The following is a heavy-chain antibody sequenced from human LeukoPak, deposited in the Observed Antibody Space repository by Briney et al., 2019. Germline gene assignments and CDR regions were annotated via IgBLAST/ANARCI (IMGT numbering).Heavy chain of an antibody. Sequence: SETLSLTCTVSGASISTYYWSWIRQPPGKGLEWLGYFYYSGSTNYNPSLKSRVTISVDTSKNQFSLKLSSVTAADSAVYYCARSVGVPSYYGMDVWGQGTTVTVSS. J-gene: IGHJ6*02. CDR2: FYYSGST. D-gene: IGHD3-3*01. CDR3: ARSVGVPSYYGMDV. V-gene: IGHV4-59*08. CDR1: GASISTYY.